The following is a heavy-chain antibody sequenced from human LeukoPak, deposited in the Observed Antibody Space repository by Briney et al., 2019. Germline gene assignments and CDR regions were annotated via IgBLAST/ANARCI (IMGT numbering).Heavy chain of an antibody. Sequence: GGSLRLSCAASGFTFSSYEMNWVRQAPGQGLKWVSYISSSGSTIYYADSVKGRFAISRDNAKNSLYLQMNSLRAEDTAVYYCARQVAGLDYWGQGTLVTVSS. D-gene: IGHD6-19*01. V-gene: IGHV3-48*03. J-gene: IGHJ4*02. CDR2: ISSSGSTI. CDR1: GFTFSSYE. CDR3: ARQVAGLDY.